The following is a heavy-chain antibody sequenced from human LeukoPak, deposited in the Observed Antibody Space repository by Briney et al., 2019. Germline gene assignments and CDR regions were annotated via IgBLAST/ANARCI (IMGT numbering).Heavy chain of an antibody. V-gene: IGHV4-59*01. CDR1: GGSISSYY. CDR2: IYYSGST. CDR3: ARRSRGSYEVDY. J-gene: IGHJ4*02. Sequence: SETLSLTCTVSGGSISSYYWSWIRQPPGKGLEWIGYIYYSGSTNYNPSLKSRVTISVDTSKNRFSLKLSSVTAADTAVYYCARRSRGSYEVDYWGQGTLVTVSS. D-gene: IGHD1-26*01.